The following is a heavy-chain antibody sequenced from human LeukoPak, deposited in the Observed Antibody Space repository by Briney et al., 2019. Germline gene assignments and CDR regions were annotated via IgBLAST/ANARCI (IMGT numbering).Heavy chain of an antibody. V-gene: IGHV4-59*01. CDR2: IYYSGST. J-gene: IGHJ4*02. D-gene: IGHD3-16*01. CDR1: GGSISSYY. CDR3: ARGNSLGVRGYFDY. Sequence: SETLSLTCNVSGGSISSYYWSWIRQPPGKGLEWIGYIYYSGSTNYNPSLKSRVTISVDTSKNQFSLKLSSVTAADTAVYYCARGNSLGVRGYFDYWGQGTLVTVSS.